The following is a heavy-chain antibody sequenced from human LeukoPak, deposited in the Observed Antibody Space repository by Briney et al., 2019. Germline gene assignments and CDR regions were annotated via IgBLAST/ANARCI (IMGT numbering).Heavy chain of an antibody. J-gene: IGHJ6*03. V-gene: IGHV3-23*01. CDR2: ISGSGGTT. D-gene: IGHD2/OR15-2a*01. CDR3: ASQQSFHYYYMDV. Sequence: AGGSLRLSCAASGSTFSSYAMSWARQAPGKGLEWVSAISGSGGTTYYADSVKGRFTISRDNSKNTLYLQMNSLRAGDTAVYYCASQQSFHYYYMDVWGKGTTVTVSS. CDR1: GSTFSSYA.